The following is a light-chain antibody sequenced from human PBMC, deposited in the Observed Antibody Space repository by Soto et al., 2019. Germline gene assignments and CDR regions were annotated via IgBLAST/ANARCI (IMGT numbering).Light chain of an antibody. J-gene: IGLJ1*01. CDR3: SSHTSGSTRV. Sequence: QSVLTQPPSASVSPGQSVTISCTGTSSDVGAYDYVSWYQQHPDKAPKLMIYEVTKRPSWVSNRFSGSKSGNTASLTISGLQPEDEADYYCSSHTSGSTRVFGSGTKVTVL. CDR1: SSDVGAYDY. V-gene: IGLV2-14*01. CDR2: EVT.